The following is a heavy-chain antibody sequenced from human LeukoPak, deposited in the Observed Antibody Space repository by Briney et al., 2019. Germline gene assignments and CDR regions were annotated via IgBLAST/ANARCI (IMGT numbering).Heavy chain of an antibody. CDR1: GFIFSDYY. CDR3: TRRDCTRTSCYASD. Sequence: GGSLRLSCTASGFIFSDYYMVWVPQAPGQGLEWISYISTIGYTSYADSVKGRFTISRDNAKKSVYLQMNSLRAEATSIYYCTRRDCTRTSCYASDWGQGTLVTVSS. D-gene: IGHD2-2*01. J-gene: IGHJ4*02. V-gene: IGHV3-11*06. CDR2: ISTIGYT.